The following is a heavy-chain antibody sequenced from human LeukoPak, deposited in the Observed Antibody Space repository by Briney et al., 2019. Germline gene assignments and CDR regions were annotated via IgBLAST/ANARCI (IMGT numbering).Heavy chain of an antibody. V-gene: IGHV3-9*03. Sequence: GGSLRLSCAASGFTFDDYAMHWVRQAPGKGLEWVSGISWNSGSTGYADSVKGRFTISRDNAKNSLYLQMNSLRAEDMALYYCAKSFGEFALDYWGQGTLVTVSS. D-gene: IGHD3-10*01. CDR1: GFTFDDYA. CDR2: ISWNSGST. CDR3: AKSFGEFALDY. J-gene: IGHJ4*02.